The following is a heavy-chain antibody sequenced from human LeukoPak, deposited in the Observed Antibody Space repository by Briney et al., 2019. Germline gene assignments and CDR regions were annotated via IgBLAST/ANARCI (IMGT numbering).Heavy chain of an antibody. D-gene: IGHD6-13*01. CDR1: GFTFSSYG. V-gene: IGHV3-30*02. Sequence: PGGSLRLSCAASGFTFSSYGMHWVRQAPGKGLEWVAFIRYDGSNKYYADSVKGRFTISRDNSKNTLYLQMNSLRAEDTAVYYCAKDFDGSSWYYYYYYYMDVWSKGTTVTISS. CDR3: AKDFDGSSWYYYYYYYMDV. J-gene: IGHJ6*03. CDR2: IRYDGSNK.